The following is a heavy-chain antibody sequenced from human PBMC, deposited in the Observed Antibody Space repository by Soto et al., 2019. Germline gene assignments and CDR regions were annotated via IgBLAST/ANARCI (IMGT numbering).Heavy chain of an antibody. V-gene: IGHV3-48*02. CDR1: GFTFSSYS. CDR3: ARDWGIYCSGGSCYPGSFDY. J-gene: IGHJ4*02. CDR2: ISSSSSTI. Sequence: EVQLVESGGGLVQPGGSLRLSCAASGFTFSSYSMNWVRQAPGKGLEWVSYISSSSSTIYYADSVKGRFTISRDNAKNSLYLQMNSLRDEDTAVYDCARDWGIYCSGGSCYPGSFDYWGQGTLVTVSS. D-gene: IGHD2-15*01.